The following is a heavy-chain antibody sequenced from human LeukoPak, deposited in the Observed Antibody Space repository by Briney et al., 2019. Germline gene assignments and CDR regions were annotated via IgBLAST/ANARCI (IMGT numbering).Heavy chain of an antibody. CDR3: ARPVAGTSTVGAFDI. CDR2: IYYSGST. D-gene: IGHD6-19*01. Sequence: PSETLSLTCTVSGGSISSYYWSWIRQPPGKGLEWIGYIYYSGSTNYNPSLKSRVTISVDTSKNQFSLKLSSVTAADTAVYYCARPVAGTSTVGAFDIWGLGTMVTVSS. J-gene: IGHJ3*02. CDR1: GGSISSYY. V-gene: IGHV4-59*08.